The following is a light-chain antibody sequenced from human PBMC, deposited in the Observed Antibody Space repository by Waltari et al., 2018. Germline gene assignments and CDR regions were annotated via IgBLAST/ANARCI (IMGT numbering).Light chain of an antibody. Sequence: QSALTQPAPVPGPPGQSITFSCPGIASAVAAYAFVSWYQQPPGKAPPLIIYEVSNRPSGISNRFSASKTGNTASLTISGLQAEDEADYYCSSYTTSSAPGVFGTGTRVTVL. V-gene: IGLV2-14*01. CDR2: EVS. CDR3: SSYTTSSAPGV. J-gene: IGLJ1*01. CDR1: ASAVAAYAF.